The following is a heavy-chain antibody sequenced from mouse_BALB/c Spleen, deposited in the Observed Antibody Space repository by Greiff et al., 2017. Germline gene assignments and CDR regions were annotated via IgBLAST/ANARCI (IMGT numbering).Heavy chain of an antibody. J-gene: IGHJ3*01. CDR2: ISNLAYSI. D-gene: IGHD2-2*01. V-gene: IGHV5-15*02. CDR3: ARDGGYGYLFAY. CDR1: GFTFSDYG. Sequence: EVQVVESGGGLVQPGGSRKLSCAASGFTFSDYGMAWVRQAPGKGPEWVAFISNLAYSIYYADTVTGRFTISRENAKNTLYLEMSSLRSEDTAMYYCARDGGYGYLFAYWGQGTLVTVSA.